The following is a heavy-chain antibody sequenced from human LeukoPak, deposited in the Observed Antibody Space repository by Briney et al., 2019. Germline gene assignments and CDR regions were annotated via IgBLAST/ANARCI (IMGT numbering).Heavy chain of an antibody. CDR1: GFTFSSYS. V-gene: IGHV3-48*01. J-gene: IGHJ4*02. CDR3: ARGQPPSY. Sequence: GGSLRLSCATSGFTFSSYSMNWVRQAPGKGLEWVSYISSSSSTIFYPDSVKGRFTISRDNAKNSLYLQMNSLRAEDTAVYYCARGQPPSYWGQGTLVTVSS. D-gene: IGHD6-13*01. CDR2: ISSSSSTI.